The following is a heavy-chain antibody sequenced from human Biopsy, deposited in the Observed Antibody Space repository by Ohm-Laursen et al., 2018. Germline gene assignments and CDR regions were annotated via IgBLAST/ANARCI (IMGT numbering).Heavy chain of an antibody. Sequence: SVKVSCKASGYSFTSYYMYWVRQAPGRGLEWMGMINPSGSTTSYPQIFQGRVTMTRDTSKSTVYMELSSLRSADTAVYFCARDRYNYTPIGGFSMDVWGQGTTVTVSS. CDR2: INPSGSTT. J-gene: IGHJ6*02. V-gene: IGHV1-46*01. CDR3: ARDRYNYTPIGGFSMDV. D-gene: IGHD5-18*01. CDR1: GYSFTSYY.